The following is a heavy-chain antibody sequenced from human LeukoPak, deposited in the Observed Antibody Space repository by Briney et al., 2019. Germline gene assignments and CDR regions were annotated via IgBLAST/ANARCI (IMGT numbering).Heavy chain of an antibody. CDR1: GFTFSSYW. Sequence: GGSLRLSCAASGFTFSSYWMSWVRQAPGKGLEWVANIKQDGSEKYYVDSVKGRFTISRDNAKNSLSLQMSSLRAEDTAVYYCATEGSGYYPFDYWGQGTLVTVSS. J-gene: IGHJ4*02. CDR3: ATEGSGYYPFDY. D-gene: IGHD5-12*01. V-gene: IGHV3-7*01. CDR2: IKQDGSEK.